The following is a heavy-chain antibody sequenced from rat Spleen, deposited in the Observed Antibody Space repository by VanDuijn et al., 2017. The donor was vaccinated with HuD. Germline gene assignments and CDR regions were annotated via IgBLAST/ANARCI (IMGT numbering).Heavy chain of an antibody. J-gene: IGHJ3*01. CDR1: GFTFSDYY. CDR2: ITYNGRST. Sequence: EVQLVESDGGLVQPGRSLKVSCAASGFTFSDYYMAWVRQAPSKGLEWVATITYNGRSTYYRDSVKGRFTISRDNAKSTLFLQMDSLRSEDTATYYCARPNYGYPFAYWGQGTLVTVSS. CDR3: ARPNYGYPFAY. D-gene: IGHD1-11*01. V-gene: IGHV5-7*01.